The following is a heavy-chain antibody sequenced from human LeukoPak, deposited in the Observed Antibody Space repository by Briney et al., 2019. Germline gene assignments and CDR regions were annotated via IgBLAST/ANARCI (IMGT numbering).Heavy chain of an antibody. CDR2: IYYSGGT. V-gene: IGHV4-39*07. D-gene: IGHD6-6*01. J-gene: IGHJ5*02. Sequence: PSETLSLTCTVSGGSISSSSYYWGWIRQPPGKGLEWIGSIYYSGGTYYNPSLKSRVTISVDTSKNQFSLKLSSVTAADTAVYYCARVYSTSSGWFDPWGQGTLVTVSS. CDR1: GGSISSSSYY. CDR3: ARVYSTSSGWFDP.